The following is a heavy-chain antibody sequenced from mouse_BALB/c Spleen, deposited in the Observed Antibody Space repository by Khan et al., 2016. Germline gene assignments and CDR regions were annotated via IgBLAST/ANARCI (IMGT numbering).Heavy chain of an antibody. D-gene: IGHD3-3*01. CDR1: GFNIKDTY. Sequence: VRLQQSGAELVKPGASVKLSCTASGFNIKDTYMHWVKQRPEQGLEWIGRIDPVNGNTKYDPKFRDKTTITADTSSNTAYLQLSSLTSEDTAVYYCARGDPYYPMDYWGQGTSVTVSS. J-gene: IGHJ4*01. V-gene: IGHV14-3*02. CDR3: ARGDPYYPMDY. CDR2: IDPVNGNT.